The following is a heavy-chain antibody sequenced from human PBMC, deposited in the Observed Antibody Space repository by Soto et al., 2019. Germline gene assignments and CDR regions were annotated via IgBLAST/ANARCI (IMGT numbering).Heavy chain of an antibody. CDR2: INQDGSRK. J-gene: IGHJ4*02. V-gene: IGHV3-7*01. Sequence: LRLSFETSGFTFSNDWMTWVRQSPGKGLEWLTNINQDGSRKYYADSVKGRFTVSRDNAKNSLYLQMNSLRAEDTAAYFCAKDADCTIGVCFDYSGRVTLLTVSS. CDR1: GFTFSNDW. CDR3: AKDADCTIGVCFDY. D-gene: IGHD2-8*01.